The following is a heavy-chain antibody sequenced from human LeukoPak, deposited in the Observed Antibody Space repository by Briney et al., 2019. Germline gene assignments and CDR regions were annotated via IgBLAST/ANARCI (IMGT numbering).Heavy chain of an antibody. CDR2: INPNSGGT. CDR3: ARVSVYYYDSSGPFDP. CDR1: GYTFTGYY. Sequence: RASVKVSRKASGYTFTGYYMHWVRQAPGQGLEWMGWINPNSGGTNYAQKFQGRVTMTRDTSISTAYMELSRLRSDDTAVYYCARVSVYYYDSSGPFDPWGQGTLVTVSS. J-gene: IGHJ5*02. D-gene: IGHD3-22*01. V-gene: IGHV1-2*02.